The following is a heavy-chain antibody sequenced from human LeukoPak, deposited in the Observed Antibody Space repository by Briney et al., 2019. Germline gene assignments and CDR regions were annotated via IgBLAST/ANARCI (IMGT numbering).Heavy chain of an antibody. CDR3: ARVDDLDAFDM. V-gene: IGHV3-30*04. CDR2: ISDDGSSK. J-gene: IGHJ3*02. D-gene: IGHD2-2*03. CDR1: GFTFSNHA. Sequence: PGGSLRLSCVTSGFTFSNHAMHWVRQGPGKGLEWVAVISDDGSSKFYADSVEGRFTISRDNSKNTLFLQINSLRPEDTAVYYCARVDDLDAFDMWGQGTLVTVSS.